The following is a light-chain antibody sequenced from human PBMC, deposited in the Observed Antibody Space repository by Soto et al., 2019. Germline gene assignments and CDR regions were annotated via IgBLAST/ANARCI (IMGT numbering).Light chain of an antibody. CDR3: QQYINWT. CDR1: HDSRSD. Sequence: EIVMTQSTVTLSVSPGERATLSCRASHDSRSDLAWYQEKPGQAPRLLMYGASIRATGIPARFSGSGYGTDFTLTISSLQYEDLTVYYCQQYINWTFGQGTKVEIK. CDR2: GAS. V-gene: IGKV3-15*01. J-gene: IGKJ1*01.